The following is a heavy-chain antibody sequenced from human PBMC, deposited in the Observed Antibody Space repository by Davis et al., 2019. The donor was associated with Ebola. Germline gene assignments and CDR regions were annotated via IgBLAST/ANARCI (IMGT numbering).Heavy chain of an antibody. J-gene: IGHJ5*02. V-gene: IGHV3-11*04. Sequence: LSLTCAVYGGSFSGYYWGWIRQPPGKGLEWISYISSTGDSIYYADSVKGRFIISRDNARDSLFLQMNSLRDEDTAVYYCARDVALDPWGQGTLVTVSS. CDR3: ARDVALDP. CDR2: ISSTGDSI. CDR1: GGSFSGYY.